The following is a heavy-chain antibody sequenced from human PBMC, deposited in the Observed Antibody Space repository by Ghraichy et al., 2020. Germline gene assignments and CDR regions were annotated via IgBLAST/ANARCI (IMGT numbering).Heavy chain of an antibody. CDR1: GFTFSSYS. CDR2: ISSSSSTI. Sequence: GESLNISCAASGFTFSSYSMNWVRQAPGKGLEWVSYISSSSSTIYYADSVKGRFTISRDNAKNSLYLQMNSLRDEDTAVYYCARDDQGIKYYDFWSGSIGIFDYWGQGTLVTVSS. V-gene: IGHV3-48*02. J-gene: IGHJ4*02. D-gene: IGHD3-3*01. CDR3: ARDDQGIKYYDFWSGSIGIFDY.